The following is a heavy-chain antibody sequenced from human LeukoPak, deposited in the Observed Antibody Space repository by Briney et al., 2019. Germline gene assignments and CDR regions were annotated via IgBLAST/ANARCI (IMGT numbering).Heavy chain of an antibody. CDR2: FFYSGST. CDR1: GGSISNSTDY. J-gene: IGHJ2*01. D-gene: IGHD3-22*01. Sequence: PPETLSITCNVSGGSISNSTDYWGWIRQPPGKGLEWISTFFYSGSTYYNPSLKSRVTISLDTSKNQFSLKLSSVSAADTAVYYCARDRIITMIVGFNQGYFDLWGRGTLVTVSS. CDR3: ARDRIITMIVGFNQGYFDL. V-gene: IGHV4-39*07.